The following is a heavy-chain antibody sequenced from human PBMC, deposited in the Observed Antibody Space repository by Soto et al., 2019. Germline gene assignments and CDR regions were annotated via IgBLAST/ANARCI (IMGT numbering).Heavy chain of an antibody. Sequence: LPWSVSGGTISDVGCYWSCISKHPGKGLEWIGYIYYSGSTFYNPSLRSRLTISVDTSKNQFSLKLSSVTAADTAVYYCARDVRLRFSGSYYGMGVCGQGTMVSLSS. D-gene: IGHD3-10*01. CDR1: GGTISDVGCY. J-gene: IGHJ6*02. CDR2: IYYSGST. V-gene: IGHV4-31*02. CDR3: ARDVRLRFSGSYYGMGV.